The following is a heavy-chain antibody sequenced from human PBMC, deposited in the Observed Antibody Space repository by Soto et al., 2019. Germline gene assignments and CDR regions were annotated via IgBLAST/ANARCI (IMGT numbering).Heavy chain of an antibody. CDR2: ISGSGGST. J-gene: IGHJ3*02. CDR3: AKDRVGGHYYDRTDPGAFDI. D-gene: IGHD3-22*01. V-gene: IGHV3-23*01. Sequence: QPGGSLRLSCAASGFTFSSYAMSWVRQAPGKGLEWVSAISGSGGSTYYADSVKGRFTISRDNSKNTLYLQMNSLRAEDTAVYYCAKDRVGGHYYDRTDPGAFDIWGQGTMVTVSS. CDR1: GFTFSSYA.